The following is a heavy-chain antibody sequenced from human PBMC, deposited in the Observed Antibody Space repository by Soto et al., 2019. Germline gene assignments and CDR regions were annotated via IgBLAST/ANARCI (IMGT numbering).Heavy chain of an antibody. J-gene: IGHJ6*02. CDR2: INPNSGGT. CDR3: ARVTGMGGGYGAPSLYYYYGMDV. CDR1: GYTFTGYY. D-gene: IGHD5-12*01. Sequence: ASVKVSCKASGYTFTGYYMHWVRQAPGQGLEWMGWINPNSGGTNYAQKFQGRVTMTRDTSISTAYMELSRLRSDDTAVYYCARVTGMGGGYGAPSLYYYYGMDVWGQGTTVTVSS. V-gene: IGHV1-2*02.